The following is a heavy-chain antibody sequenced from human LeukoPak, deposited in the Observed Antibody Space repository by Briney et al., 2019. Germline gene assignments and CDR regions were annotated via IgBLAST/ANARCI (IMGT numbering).Heavy chain of an antibody. CDR3: ARFSAYYDSSGYSSDY. D-gene: IGHD3-22*01. J-gene: IGHJ4*02. Sequence: ASVKVSCKASGYTFTGYYMHWVRQAPGQGLEWMGWINPNSGGTNYAQKLQGRVTMTRDTSISTAYMELSRLRSDDTAVYYCARFSAYYDSSGYSSDYWGQGTLVTVSS. CDR2: INPNSGGT. CDR1: GYTFTGYY. V-gene: IGHV1-2*02.